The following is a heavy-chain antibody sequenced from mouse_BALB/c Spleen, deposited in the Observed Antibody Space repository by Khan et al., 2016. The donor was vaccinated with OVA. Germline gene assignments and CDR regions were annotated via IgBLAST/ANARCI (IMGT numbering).Heavy chain of an antibody. CDR1: GFTFSSYS. J-gene: IGHJ3*01. CDR3: ASHLTGAFAY. CDR2: ISSGGDYT. Sequence: EVELVESGGDLVKPGGSLKLSCAASGFTFSSYSTSRGRQTLDKRKQWGATISSGGDYTYYPDNVKGRFTIYRDNARTPLYLQMSTLTSEDTAMCYCASHLTGAFAYWGQGTLVTVSA. D-gene: IGHD4-1*01. V-gene: IGHV5-6*01.